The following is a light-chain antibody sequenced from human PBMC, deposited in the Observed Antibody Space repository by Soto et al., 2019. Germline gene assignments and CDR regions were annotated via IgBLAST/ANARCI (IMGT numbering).Light chain of an antibody. CDR3: QKYDSAPAWT. CDR1: QDIRNY. V-gene: IGKV1-27*01. J-gene: IGKJ1*01. Sequence: DIQMTQSPSSLSAAVGDRVTIACRASQDIRNYLAWYQQKPGRAPKLLIFAASTLQSGVPSRFSGSGSGTEFPLTISSLQPEDVATYYCQKYDSAPAWTFCQGTKVEIK. CDR2: AAS.